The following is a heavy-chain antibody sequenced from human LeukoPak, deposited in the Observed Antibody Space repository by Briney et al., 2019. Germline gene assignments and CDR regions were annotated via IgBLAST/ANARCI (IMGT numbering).Heavy chain of an antibody. D-gene: IGHD3-22*01. CDR3: ARGRTDSSGYYYPYYFDY. Sequence: SETLSLTCTVSGGSISSYYWSWIRQPPGKGLEWIGYIYYNGSTNYNPSLKSRVTISVDTSKNQFSLKLSSVTAADTAVYYCARGRTDSSGYYYPYYFDYWGQGTLVTVSS. J-gene: IGHJ4*02. CDR2: IYYNGST. V-gene: IGHV4-59*01. CDR1: GGSISSYY.